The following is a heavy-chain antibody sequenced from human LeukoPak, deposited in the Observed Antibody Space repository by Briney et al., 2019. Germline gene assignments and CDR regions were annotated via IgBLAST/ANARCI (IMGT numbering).Heavy chain of an antibody. V-gene: IGHV3-33*07. Sequence: GGSLRLSCAASGLNLSRYWMSWVRQAPGKGLEWVAVIWYDGSDEYYTDSVKGRFTIFRDNSKNTLYLQMNSLRAEDTAIYYCARADDAFDLWGQGTMVTVSS. J-gene: IGHJ3*01. CDR2: IWYDGSDE. CDR1: GLNLSRYW. CDR3: ARADDAFDL.